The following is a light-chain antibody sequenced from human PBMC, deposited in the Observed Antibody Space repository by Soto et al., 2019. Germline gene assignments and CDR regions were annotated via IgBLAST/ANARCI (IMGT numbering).Light chain of an antibody. V-gene: IGKV3-15*01. CDR3: QQYNNWPPLT. CDR2: DAS. CDR1: QSVSSS. J-gene: IGKJ4*01. Sequence: EIVMTQSPATLSVSPGDRATLSCRASQSVSSSLAWYQQIPGQAPRLLIYDASTRATGIPARFGGSGSGTELTLTISSLQSEDFAVHYCQQYNNWPPLTFGGGTKVELK.